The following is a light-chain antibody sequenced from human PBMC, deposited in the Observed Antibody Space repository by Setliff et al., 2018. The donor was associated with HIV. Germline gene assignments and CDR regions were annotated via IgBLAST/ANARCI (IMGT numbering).Light chain of an antibody. CDR3: QVWVGGNDHVG. J-gene: IGLJ3*02. Sequence: YELTQPASVSVAPGQTAKITCGGDNIGIRHVHWYRQRPGQAPVLVIQYNNDRPSGIPERFSGSNSVNTATLTITRVGAGDEADYYCQVWVGGNDHVGFGGGTK. V-gene: IGLV3-21*04. CDR2: YNN. CDR1: NIGIRH.